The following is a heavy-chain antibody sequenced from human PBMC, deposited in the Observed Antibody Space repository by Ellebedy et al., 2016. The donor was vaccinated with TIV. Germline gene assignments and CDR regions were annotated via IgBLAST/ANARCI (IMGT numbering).Heavy chain of an antibody. D-gene: IGHD5-18*01. CDR1: GCSISSYY. CDR2: IYNTGST. CDR3: ARSWDTAMPGYFQH. J-gene: IGHJ1*01. V-gene: IGHV4-59*01. Sequence: MPSETLSLTCSAPGCSISSYYWSWISQPPGKGLEWIASIYNTGSTNSNPSLKSRVTISIDTSKNHFSLNLTSVTAADTAVYYCARSWDTAMPGYFQHWGRGTLVTVSS.